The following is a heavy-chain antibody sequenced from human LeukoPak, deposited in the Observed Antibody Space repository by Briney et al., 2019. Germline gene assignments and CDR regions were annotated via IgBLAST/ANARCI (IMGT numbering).Heavy chain of an antibody. V-gene: IGHV3-33*06. J-gene: IGHJ4*02. Sequence: PGGSLRLSCAASGFIFNHHAMHWVRQAPGKGLQWVAVIWSDKSNRFYADSVRGRFTISRDDSRKTVYPHMERLTAEDTAIYYCAKDAQRGFDYSNSLEYWGQGALVTVAS. CDR3: AKDAQRGFDYSNSLEY. D-gene: IGHD4-11*01. CDR2: IWSDKSNR. CDR1: GFIFNHHA.